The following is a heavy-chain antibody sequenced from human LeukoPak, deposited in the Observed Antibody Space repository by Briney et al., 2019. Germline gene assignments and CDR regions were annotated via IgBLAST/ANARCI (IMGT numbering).Heavy chain of an antibody. Sequence: SETLSLTCTVSGGSISTGSYYWSWIRQPAGKGLEWIGRIYTSGSTNYNPSLKSRVTISVDTSKNQFSLKLSSVTAADTAVYYCARGGNWNGLFDYWGQGTLVTLSS. CDR3: ARGGNWNGLFDY. V-gene: IGHV4-61*02. D-gene: IGHD1-1*01. J-gene: IGHJ4*02. CDR1: GGSISTGSYY. CDR2: IYTSGST.